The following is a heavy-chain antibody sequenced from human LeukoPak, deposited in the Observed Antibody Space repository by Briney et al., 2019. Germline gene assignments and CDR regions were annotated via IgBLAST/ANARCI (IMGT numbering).Heavy chain of an antibody. V-gene: IGHV3-11*01. D-gene: IGHD5-18*01. J-gene: IGHJ4*02. CDR1: GFTFSDYY. CDR2: ISSSGSTI. Sequence: GGSLRLSCAASGFTFSDYYMSWVRQAPGKGLEWVSYISSSGSTIYYADSVKGRFPISRDNAKNSLYLQMNSLRAEDTAVYYCARWSKLWLYFVYWGQGTLVTVSS. CDR3: ARWSKLWLYFVY.